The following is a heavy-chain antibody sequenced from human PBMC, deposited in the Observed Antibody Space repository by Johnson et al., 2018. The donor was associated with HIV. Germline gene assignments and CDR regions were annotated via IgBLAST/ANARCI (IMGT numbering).Heavy chain of an antibody. CDR2: ISYDGSNK. CDR3: ARGKSYVIYPAFDI. CDR1: GFTFSSYA. V-gene: IGHV3-30-3*01. Sequence: QVQLVESGGGVVQPGRSLRLSCAASGFTFSSYAMHWVRQAPGKGLEWVAVISYDGSNKYYADSVKGRFTISRDNSKNTLYLQMNSLRAEDTAVYYCARGKSYVIYPAFDIWGQGTMVTVSS. J-gene: IGHJ3*02. D-gene: IGHD3-16*01.